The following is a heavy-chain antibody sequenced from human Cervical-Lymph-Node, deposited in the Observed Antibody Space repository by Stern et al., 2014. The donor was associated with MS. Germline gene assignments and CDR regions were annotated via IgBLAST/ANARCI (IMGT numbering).Heavy chain of an antibody. CDR2: IRSKAMSYAT. Sequence: EVQLVESGGGLVQPGGSLKLSCAASGFTFSGSTIHWVRQASGKGLEWGGRIRSKAMSYATAYAASVKGRFTISRDDSKRTAYLQLNSLKTEDTAMYYCTRLSYSGYDPDDYWGQGTLVTVSS. CDR1: GFTFSGST. J-gene: IGHJ4*02. V-gene: IGHV3-73*01. D-gene: IGHD5-12*01. CDR3: TRLSYSGYDPDDY.